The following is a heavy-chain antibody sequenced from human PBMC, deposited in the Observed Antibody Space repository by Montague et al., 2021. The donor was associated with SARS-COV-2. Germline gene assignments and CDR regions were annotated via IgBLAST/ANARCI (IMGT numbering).Heavy chain of an antibody. Sequence: SLRLSCAASGFTVSSNYMSWVRQAPGKGLQWVSVIYSGGSTYSADSVKGRFTVSRDNSTSTLILPMNSLRAEDTAVYYCARGGGYYSYGMDVWAKGPRSPSP. V-gene: IGHV3-53*01. CDR1: GFTVSSNY. J-gene: IGHJ6*02. D-gene: IGHD2-15*01. CDR2: IYSGGST. CDR3: ARGGGYYSYGMDV.